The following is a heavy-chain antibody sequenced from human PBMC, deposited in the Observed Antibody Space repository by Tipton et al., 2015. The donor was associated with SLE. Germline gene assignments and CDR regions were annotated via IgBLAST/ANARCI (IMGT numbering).Heavy chain of an antibody. Sequence: QSGPEVKKPGASVKVSCKASGYTFTGYYMHWVRQAPGQGLEWMGWINPNSGGTNYAQKFQGRVTMTRDTPISTAYMELSRLRSDDRAVYYCARGLDSSSHIEYWGQGTLVTVSS. CDR2: INPNSGGT. CDR3: ARGLDSSSHIEY. J-gene: IGHJ4*02. D-gene: IGHD6-6*01. V-gene: IGHV1-2*02. CDR1: GYTFTGYY.